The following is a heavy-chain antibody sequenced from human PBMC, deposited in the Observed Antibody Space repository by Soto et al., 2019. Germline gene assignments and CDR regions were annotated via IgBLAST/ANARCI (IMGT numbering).Heavy chain of an antibody. V-gene: IGHV1-8*01. CDR3: ASAGIVYDSCGDHTGVAF. CDR2: MNPNSGNT. CDR1: GYTFPSYD. D-gene: IGHD3-22*01. Sequence: QVQLVQSGAEVKKPGASVKVSCKASGYTFPSYDINWVRQATGQGLEWMGWMNPNSGNTGYAQKFQGRVTMTRNTSISTPYMELSILRSEDTAVYYCASAGIVYDSCGDHTGVAFWGQGTLVTVSS. J-gene: IGHJ4*02.